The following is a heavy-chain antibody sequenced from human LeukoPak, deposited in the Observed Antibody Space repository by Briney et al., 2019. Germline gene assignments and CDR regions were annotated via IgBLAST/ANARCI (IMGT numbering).Heavy chain of an antibody. V-gene: IGHV4-39*02. CDR2: MYYSGST. J-gene: IGHJ4*02. D-gene: IGHD1-26*01. CDR1: SGSINNNTFY. Sequence: SETLSLTCTVSSGSINNNTFYWGWVRQPPGRGLEWLGSMYYSGSTYYNPSLKSRIAISVDTSKNHFSLKMRSVTAADTAVYYCARRSDSGSDDGEDYFDNWGQGTLVTVSS. CDR3: ARRSDSGSDDGEDYFDN.